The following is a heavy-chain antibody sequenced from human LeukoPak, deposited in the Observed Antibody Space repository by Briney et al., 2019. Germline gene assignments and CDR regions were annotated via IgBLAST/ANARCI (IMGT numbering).Heavy chain of an antibody. CDR1: GGSFSGYY. Sequence: PSETLSLTCAVYGGSFSGYYWSWIRQPPGKGLEWIGEINHGGSTNYNPSLKSRVTISVDTSKNQFSLKLSSVTAADTAVYYCAGPLPYYYDSSGYYYDSYYYYGMDVWGQGTTVTVSS. D-gene: IGHD3-22*01. J-gene: IGHJ6*02. V-gene: IGHV4-34*01. CDR3: AGPLPYYYDSSGYYYDSYYYYGMDV. CDR2: INHGGST.